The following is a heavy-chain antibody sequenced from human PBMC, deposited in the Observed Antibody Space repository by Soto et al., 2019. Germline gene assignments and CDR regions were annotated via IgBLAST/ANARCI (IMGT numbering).Heavy chain of an antibody. CDR3: ARDRSTDFGLDV. J-gene: IGHJ6*02. CDR2: ISDGGERT. V-gene: IGHV3-23*01. CDR1: GFTFSDYV. D-gene: IGHD3-3*01. Sequence: EVQLLESGGDLVQPGGSLRLSCVASGFTFSDYVMSWVRQVPGKGLEWVSSISDGGERTDYRDYVRCRFTISRDNARFTLHLQMNSLRVDDTAIYFCARDRSTDFGLDVWGQGTTVTVSS.